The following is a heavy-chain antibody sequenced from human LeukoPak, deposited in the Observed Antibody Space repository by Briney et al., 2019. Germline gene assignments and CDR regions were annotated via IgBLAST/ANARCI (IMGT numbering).Heavy chain of an antibody. CDR1: GYSLTTYD. J-gene: IGHJ5*02. V-gene: IGHV1-8*01. Sequence: VASVKVSFKASGYSLTTYDINWVRQATGQGLEWMGWMNPNSGNTAYAQNFQGRVTMTRNTSISTAYMELSSLRSEDTAVYYCARGVLTLNWFDPWGQGTLVTVSS. D-gene: IGHD2-8*01. CDR3: ARGVLTLNWFDP. CDR2: MNPNSGNT.